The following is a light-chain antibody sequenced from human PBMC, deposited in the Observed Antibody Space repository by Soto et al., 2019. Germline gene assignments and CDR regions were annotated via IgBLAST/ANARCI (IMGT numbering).Light chain of an antibody. V-gene: IGKV3-20*01. CDR1: LTVTNSY. CDR3: QQYASAPLT. J-gene: IGKJ1*01. CDR2: DAS. Sequence: EIVLTHSPDTLSLSPGERATLSCRASLTVTNSYLAWYQQKAGQAPRLVIYDASTRATGIPDRFSASGSGTDFTLTISRLEPEDFAVYFCQQYASAPLTFGQGTKVDIK.